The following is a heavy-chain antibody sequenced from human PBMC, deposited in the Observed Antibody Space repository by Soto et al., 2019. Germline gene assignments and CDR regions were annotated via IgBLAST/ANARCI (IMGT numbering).Heavy chain of an antibody. CDR3: AKGRIRYCSGGNCNGDY. CDR1: GFTFSSYA. CDR2: ISGSGGST. J-gene: IGHJ4*02. Sequence: GGSLRLSCAASGFTFSSYAMSWVRQAPGKGLEWVSAISGSGGSTYYADSVKGRFTISRDNSKNTLYLQMNSLRAEDTAVYYCAKGRIRYCSGGNCNGDYWGQGTLVTVSS. D-gene: IGHD2-15*01. V-gene: IGHV3-23*01.